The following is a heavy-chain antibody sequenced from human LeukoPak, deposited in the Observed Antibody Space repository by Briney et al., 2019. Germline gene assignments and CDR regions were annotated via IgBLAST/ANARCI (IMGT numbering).Heavy chain of an antibody. J-gene: IGHJ3*02. CDR2: INAGNGNT. Sequence: PGASVKVSCKASGYTFTSYAMHWVRQAPGQRLEWMGWINAGNGNTKYSQKFQGRVTITRDTSASTAYMELSSLRSEDTAVYYCARDGPSFLEWPGDAFDIWGQGTMVTVSS. CDR3: ARDGPSFLEWPGDAFDI. V-gene: IGHV1-3*01. D-gene: IGHD3-3*01. CDR1: GYTFTSYA.